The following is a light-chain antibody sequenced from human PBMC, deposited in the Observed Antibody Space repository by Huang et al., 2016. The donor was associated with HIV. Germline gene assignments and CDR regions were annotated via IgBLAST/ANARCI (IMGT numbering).Light chain of an antibody. Sequence: IRMTQSPSSLSASTGDRVTITCRANQGINNFLAWYQQRPGSVPKLLIYAASTLQSGVPSRFSGNGSGTDFTLTIGCLHSEDVATYYCQQYDIHPLTFGPGTRVDIK. CDR2: AAS. V-gene: IGKV1-8*01. CDR3: QQYDIHPLT. CDR1: QGINNF. J-gene: IGKJ3*01.